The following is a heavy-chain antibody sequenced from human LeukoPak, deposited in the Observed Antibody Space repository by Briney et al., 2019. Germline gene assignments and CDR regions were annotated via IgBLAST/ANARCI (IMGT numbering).Heavy chain of an antibody. V-gene: IGHV1-18*01. CDR3: ARFFFGESGVDY. J-gene: IGHJ4*02. D-gene: IGHD3-10*01. CDR2: ISGYNGDA. Sequence: GASVKVSCKASGFSFASYSITWVRQAPGQGLEWMGWISGYNGDANYAQKFQGRVTMTTDTSTRTAYMELRSLRSDDTAVYYCARFFFGESGVDYWGQGTLVTVSS. CDR1: GFSFASYS.